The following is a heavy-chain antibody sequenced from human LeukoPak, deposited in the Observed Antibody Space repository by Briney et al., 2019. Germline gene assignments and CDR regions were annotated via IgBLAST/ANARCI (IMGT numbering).Heavy chain of an antibody. J-gene: IGHJ3*02. V-gene: IGHV3-21*01. CDR2: ISSSSSYI. Sequence: KSGGSLRLSCAASGFTFSSYGMHWVRQAPGKGLEWVSSISSSSSYIYYADSVKGRFTISRDNAKNSLYLQMNSLRAEDTAVYYCASSVLRFLEWLPRDAFDIWGQGTMVTVSS. CDR3: ASSVLRFLEWLPRDAFDI. D-gene: IGHD3-3*01. CDR1: GFTFSSYG.